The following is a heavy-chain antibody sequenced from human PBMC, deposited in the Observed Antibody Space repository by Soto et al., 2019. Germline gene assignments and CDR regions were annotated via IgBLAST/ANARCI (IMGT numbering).Heavy chain of an antibody. V-gene: IGHV3-33*01. Sequence: QVHLVESGGGVVQPGRSLRLSCAASGFNFDRYGMHWVRQAPGKGLEWVAFIWNDGSNQYYADSVKGRFTISRDNPKNTLNRQMNSLRAEDTAVYYCARDGRSYCRSTSGPWGMDVWGQGTTVTVSS. CDR3: ARDGRSYCRSTSGPWGMDV. CDR1: GFNFDRYG. CDR2: IWNDGSNQ. D-gene: IGHD2-2*01. J-gene: IGHJ6*02.